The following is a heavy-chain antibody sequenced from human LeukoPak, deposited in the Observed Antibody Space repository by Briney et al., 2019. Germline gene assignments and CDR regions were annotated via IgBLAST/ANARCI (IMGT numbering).Heavy chain of an antibody. Sequence: GGSLRLSCAASGFSVRSNYISWVRQAPGKGLEWVSMIYSDGSIFHADSVKGRFTMSRDNSRNTLDLQMNSLRVEDTAVYYCAKRIIAAAGTWGQGTLVTVSS. V-gene: IGHV3-53*01. D-gene: IGHD6-13*01. CDR1: GFSVRSNY. CDR3: AKRIIAAAGT. CDR2: IYSDGSI. J-gene: IGHJ4*02.